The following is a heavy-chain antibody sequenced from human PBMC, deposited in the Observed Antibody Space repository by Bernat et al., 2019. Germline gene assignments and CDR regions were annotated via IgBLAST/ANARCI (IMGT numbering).Heavy chain of an antibody. Sequence: EVQLLESGGGLVKPGGSLRLSCAASGFTFSSYSMNWVRQAPGKGLEWVSYISSSSTYIYYADSVKGRFTISRDNAKNSLFLQMNSLRAEDTAVYYCARDIGEVPHDYWGQGTLVTVSS. V-gene: IGHV3-21*05. CDR3: ARDIGEVPHDY. D-gene: IGHD3-10*01. J-gene: IGHJ4*02. CDR2: ISSSSTYI. CDR1: GFTFSSYS.